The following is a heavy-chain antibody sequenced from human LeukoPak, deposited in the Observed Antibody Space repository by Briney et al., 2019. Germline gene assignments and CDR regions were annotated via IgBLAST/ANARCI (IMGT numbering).Heavy chain of an antibody. D-gene: IGHD3-16*01. V-gene: IGHV4-38-2*02. CDR1: GYSIRSDYL. Sequence: PSETLSLTCAVSGYSIRSDYLWGWIRQPPGKGLEWIGSICHDQSTYYNPSLKSRLTMSVDTSKNQFSLKLSSVTAADTAVYYCAGDWGAVEISGQGTIVSASP. CDR3: AGDWGAVEI. J-gene: IGHJ3*02. CDR2: ICHDQST.